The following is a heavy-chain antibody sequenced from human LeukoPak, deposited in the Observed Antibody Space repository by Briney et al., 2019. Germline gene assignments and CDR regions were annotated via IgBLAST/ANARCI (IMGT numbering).Heavy chain of an antibody. CDR1: GDSISRNNYH. D-gene: IGHD2-2*01. CDR3: ARLHSAYCSSTSCYGPYFDY. J-gene: IGHJ4*02. CDR2: IYTSGST. V-gene: IGHV4-61*02. Sequence: SETLSLTCTVSGDSISRNNYHWSWIRQPAGKGLEWIGRIYTSGSTNYNPSLRSRVTMSVDTSKNQFSLKLTSVTAADTAVYYCARLHSAYCSSTSCYGPYFDYWGQGTLVTVSS.